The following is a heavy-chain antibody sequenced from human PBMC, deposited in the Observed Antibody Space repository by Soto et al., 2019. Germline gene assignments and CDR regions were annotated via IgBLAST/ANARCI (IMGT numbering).Heavy chain of an antibody. D-gene: IGHD2-8*01. CDR1: GGTFSSYA. J-gene: IGHJ6*02. CDR3: ARVMGIHDLISGMDV. Sequence: ASVKVSCKASGGTFSSYAISWVRQAPGQGLEWMGGIIPIFGTANYAQKFQGRVTITADESTSTAYMELSSLRSEDTAVYYCARVMGIHDLISGMDVWGQGTTVTVSS. V-gene: IGHV1-69*13. CDR2: IIPIFGTA.